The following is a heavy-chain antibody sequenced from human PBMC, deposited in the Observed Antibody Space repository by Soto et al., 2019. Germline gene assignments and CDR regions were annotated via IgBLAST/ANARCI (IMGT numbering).Heavy chain of an antibody. CDR3: AILGVYYYSYGMGV. CDR1: VGSFSAYD. J-gene: IGHJ6*02. D-gene: IGHD3-16*01. V-gene: IGHV4-34*01. Sequence: SETLSLTCAVYVGSFSAYDCRWIRQRPGKGLEWVGEINHSGSTNYNPSLKSGVTISVDTSKNQFCLKPSCVTAAETAVYYCAILGVYYYSYGMGVWGRGTTVT. CDR2: INHSGST.